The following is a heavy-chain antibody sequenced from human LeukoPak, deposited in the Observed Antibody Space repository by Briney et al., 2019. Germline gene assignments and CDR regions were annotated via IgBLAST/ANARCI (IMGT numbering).Heavy chain of an antibody. CDR2: INHIGST. J-gene: IGHJ6*02. CDR3: ARGYCSSTSCYYYYYYGMDV. CDR1: GGSFSGYY. Sequence: SETLSLTCAVYGGSFSGYYWSWIRQPPGKGLEWIGEINHIGSTNYNPSLKSRVTISVDTSKNQFSLKLSSVTAADTAVYYCARGYCSSTSCYYYYYYGMDVWGQGTTVTVSS. D-gene: IGHD2-2*01. V-gene: IGHV4-34*01.